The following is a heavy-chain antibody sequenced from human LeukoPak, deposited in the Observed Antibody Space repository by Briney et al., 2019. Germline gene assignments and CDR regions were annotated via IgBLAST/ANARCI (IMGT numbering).Heavy chain of an antibody. CDR3: ARDLSYYYDSSGGPFDY. Sequence: SETLSLTCTVSGGSISSNNYYWGWIRQPPGRGLEWIASINDGGSTYCNPSLKSRVTMSVDTSKNQFSLRLSSVTAADTAMYYCARDLSYYYDSSGGPFDYWGQGTLVTVSS. CDR1: GGSISSNNYY. CDR2: INDGGST. D-gene: IGHD3-22*01. V-gene: IGHV4-39*07. J-gene: IGHJ4*02.